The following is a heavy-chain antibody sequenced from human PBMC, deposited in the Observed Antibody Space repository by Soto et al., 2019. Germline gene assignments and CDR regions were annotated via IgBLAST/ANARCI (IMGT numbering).Heavy chain of an antibody. CDR2: TYYRSKWYN. CDR1: GDSVSSNSAA. D-gene: IGHD4-17*01. CDR3: ARDILDYGDYEGSYYYYGMDV. J-gene: IGHJ6*02. V-gene: IGHV6-1*01. Sequence: SQTLSLTCAISGDSVSSNSAAWNWIRQSPSRGLEWLGRTYYRSKWYNDYAVSVKSRITINPDTSKNQFSLQLNSVTPEDTAVYYRARDILDYGDYEGSYYYYGMDVWGQGTTVTVSS.